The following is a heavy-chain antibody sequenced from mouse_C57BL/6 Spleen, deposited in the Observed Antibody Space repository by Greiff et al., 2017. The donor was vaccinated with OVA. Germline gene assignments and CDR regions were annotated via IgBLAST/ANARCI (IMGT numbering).Heavy chain of an antibody. D-gene: IGHD2-4*01. Sequence: VQLQQSGPGLVKPSQSLSLTCSVTGYSITSGYYWNWIRQFPGNKLEWMGYISYDGSNNYNPSLKNRISITRDTSKNQFFLKLNSVTTEDTATYYCARERGYDYDVDAMDYWGQGTSVTVSS. CDR1: GYSITSGYY. CDR3: ARERGYDYDVDAMDY. CDR2: ISYDGSN. V-gene: IGHV3-6*01. J-gene: IGHJ4*01.